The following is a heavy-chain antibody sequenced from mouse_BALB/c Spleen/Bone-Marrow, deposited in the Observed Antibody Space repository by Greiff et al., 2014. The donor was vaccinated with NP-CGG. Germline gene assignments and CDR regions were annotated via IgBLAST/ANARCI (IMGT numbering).Heavy chain of an antibody. CDR3: ARSPGEVNY. J-gene: IGHJ3*01. V-gene: IGHV14-3*02. Sequence: EVKLVESGAELVKPGASVKLSCTASGFNIKDAYMHWVKQRPAQGLEWIGRIAPANGNTEYDPKFMGKATITEDTSSNTAYLQLSSLTSEDTAVYYCARSPGEVNYWGQGTLVNVSA. CDR2: IAPANGNT. CDR1: GFNIKDAY. D-gene: IGHD1-3*01.